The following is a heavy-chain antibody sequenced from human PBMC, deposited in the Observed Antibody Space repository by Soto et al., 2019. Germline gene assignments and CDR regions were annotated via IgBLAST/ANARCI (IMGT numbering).Heavy chain of an antibody. CDR1: GGTFSSYT. Sequence: QVQLVQSGAEVKKPGSSVKVSCKASGGTFSSYTISWVRQAPGQGLEWMGRIIPILGIANYAQKFQGRVTITADKSTRTAYMELSSLRSEDTAVYYCARPGIAAAGNEGFDYWGQGTLVTVSS. V-gene: IGHV1-69*02. D-gene: IGHD6-13*01. J-gene: IGHJ4*02. CDR3: ARPGIAAAGNEGFDY. CDR2: IIPILGIA.